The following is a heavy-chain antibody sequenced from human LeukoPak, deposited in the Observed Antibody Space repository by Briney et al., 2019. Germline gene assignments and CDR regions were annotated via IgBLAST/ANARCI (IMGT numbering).Heavy chain of an antibody. Sequence: PSETLSLTCTVSGDSISRSNYHWGWIRQPPGKGLEWVGTIYYSGSTFYNPSLKSRVTISVDTSKKQFSLKLSSVTAADTAVYYCATGAYGGSSWGQGTLVTVSS. CDR3: ATGAYGGSS. D-gene: IGHD4-23*01. CDR2: IYYSGST. J-gene: IGHJ5*02. CDR1: GDSISRSNYH. V-gene: IGHV4-39*01.